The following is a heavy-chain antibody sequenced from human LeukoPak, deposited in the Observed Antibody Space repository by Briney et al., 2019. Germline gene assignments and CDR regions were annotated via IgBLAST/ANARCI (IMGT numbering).Heavy chain of an antibody. CDR1: GYTFTSYD. J-gene: IGHJ6*02. CDR2: MNPNSGNT. V-gene: IGHV1-8*01. Sequence: GASVKVSCKASGYTFTSYDINWARQATGQGLEWMGWMNPNSGNTGYAQKFQGRVTMTRNTSISTAYMELSSLRSEDTAVYYCASKGDYSNYYYYYGMDVWGQGTTVTVSS. CDR3: ASKGDYSNYYYYYGMDV. D-gene: IGHD4-11*01.